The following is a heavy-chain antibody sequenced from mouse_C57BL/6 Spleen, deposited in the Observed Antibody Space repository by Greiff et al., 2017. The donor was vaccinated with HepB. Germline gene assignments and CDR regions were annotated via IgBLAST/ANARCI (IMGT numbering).Heavy chain of an antibody. D-gene: IGHD2-1*01. CDR3: ARAIYYGNPHWYFDV. CDR2: IYYSGTI. J-gene: IGHJ1*03. CDR1: GISITTGNYR. V-gene: IGHV3-5*01. Sequence: EVQLQQSGPGLVKPSQTVFLTCTVTGISITTGNYRWSWIRQFPGNKLEWIGYIYYSGTITYNPSLTSRTTITRDTPKNQFFLEMNSLTAEDTATYYCARAIYYGNPHWYFDVWGTGTTVTVSS.